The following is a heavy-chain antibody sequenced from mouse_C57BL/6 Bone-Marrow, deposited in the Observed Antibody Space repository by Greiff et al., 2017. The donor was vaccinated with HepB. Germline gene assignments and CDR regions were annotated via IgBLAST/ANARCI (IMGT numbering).Heavy chain of an antibody. V-gene: IGHV7-3*01. CDR1: GFTFTDYY. CDR2: IRNKANGYTT. J-gene: IGHJ2*01. CDR3: ARRMVTTFDY. D-gene: IGHD2-2*01. Sequence: EVKLVESGGGLVQPGGSLSLSCAASGFTFTDYYMSWVRQPPGKALEWLGFIRNKANGYTTEYSASVKGRFTISRDNSQSILYLQMNALRAEDSATYYCARRMVTTFDYWGQGTTLTVSS.